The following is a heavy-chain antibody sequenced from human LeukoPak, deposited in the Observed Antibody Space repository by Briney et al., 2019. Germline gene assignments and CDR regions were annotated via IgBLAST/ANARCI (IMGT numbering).Heavy chain of an antibody. CDR2: IYYSGST. J-gene: IGHJ4*02. CDR3: ASYELRFLEWLSPDPYYFDY. V-gene: IGHV4-39*01. D-gene: IGHD3-3*01. Sequence: SETLSLTCTVSGGSISSYYWGWIRQPPGKGLEWIGSIYYSGSTYYNPSLKSRVTISVDTSKNQFSLKLSSVTAADTAVYYCASYELRFLEWLSPDPYYFDYWGQGTLVTVSS. CDR1: GGSISSYY.